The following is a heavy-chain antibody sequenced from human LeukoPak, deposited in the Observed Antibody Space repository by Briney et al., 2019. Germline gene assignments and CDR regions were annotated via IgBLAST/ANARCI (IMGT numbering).Heavy chain of an antibody. Sequence: ASVKVSCKASGGTFSSYAISWVRQAPGQGLEWMGGIIPIFGTANYAQKFQGRVTITADESTSTAYMELSSLRSEDTAVYYCALTYYYDSSGYHYFDYWGQGTLVTVS. J-gene: IGHJ4*02. CDR1: GGTFSSYA. CDR2: IIPIFGTA. CDR3: ALTYYYDSSGYHYFDY. V-gene: IGHV1-69*13. D-gene: IGHD3-22*01.